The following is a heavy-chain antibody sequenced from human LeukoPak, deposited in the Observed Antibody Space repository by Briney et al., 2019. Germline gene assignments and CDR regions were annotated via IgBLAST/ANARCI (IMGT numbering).Heavy chain of an antibody. CDR3: VRTPGGCSGGSCYSGSFDY. Sequence: PGRSLRLSCAASGFTFSSYGMHWVRQAPGKGLEWVAVIWYDGSNKYYADSVKGRFTISRDNSKNTLYLQMNSLRAEDTAVYYCVRTPGGCSGGSCYSGSFDYWGQGTLVTVSS. J-gene: IGHJ4*02. CDR2: IWYDGSNK. CDR1: GFTFSSYG. V-gene: IGHV3-33*01. D-gene: IGHD2-15*01.